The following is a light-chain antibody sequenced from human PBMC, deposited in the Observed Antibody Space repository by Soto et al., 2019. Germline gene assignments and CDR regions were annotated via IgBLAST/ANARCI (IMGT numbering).Light chain of an antibody. V-gene: IGKV3-20*01. CDR3: LQHGTSPYT. CDR2: GAS. J-gene: IGKJ2*01. Sequence: EIVLTQSPGTLSLSPGERATLSCRASQGVSTSYLAWYQQKPGQAPRLLIYGASSRATGIPDRFRGSGSGTDSTLTISSLEPEDFAVYYCLQHGTSPYTFGQGTKLEIK. CDR1: QGVSTSY.